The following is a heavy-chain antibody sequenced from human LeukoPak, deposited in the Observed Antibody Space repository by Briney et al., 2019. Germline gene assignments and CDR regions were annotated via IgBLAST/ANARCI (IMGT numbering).Heavy chain of an antibody. CDR3: ARWSNFDY. Sequence: GGSLRLSCAASGFTFSSYAMHWVRQAPGKGLEWVAVISYDGSNKYYADSAKGRFTISRDNTKNTLYLQMNSLRAEDTAVYYCARWSNFDYWGQGTLVTVSS. CDR2: ISYDGSNK. D-gene: IGHD1-26*01. J-gene: IGHJ4*02. CDR1: GFTFSSYA. V-gene: IGHV3-30*04.